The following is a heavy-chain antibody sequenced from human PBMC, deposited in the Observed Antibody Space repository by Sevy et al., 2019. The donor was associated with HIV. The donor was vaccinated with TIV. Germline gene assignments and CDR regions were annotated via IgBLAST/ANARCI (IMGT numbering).Heavy chain of an antibody. CDR1: GFTFSDHY. J-gene: IGHJ4*02. Sequence: GGSLRLSCVASGFTFSDHYMEWVRQAPGKGLEWVGRTRNKADGYTTEYAASVKGRFTISRDESKNPLYGQMNSLKAEDTAVYYCATHAGIAAAGRVFDYWGQGTLVTVSS. V-gene: IGHV3-72*01. D-gene: IGHD6-13*01. CDR2: TRNKADGYTT. CDR3: ATHAGIAAAGRVFDY.